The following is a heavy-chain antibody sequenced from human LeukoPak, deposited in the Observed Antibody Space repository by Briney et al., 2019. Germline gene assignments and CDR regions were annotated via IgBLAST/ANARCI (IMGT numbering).Heavy chain of an antibody. CDR3: ARIDSYGYAIDY. CDR2: IYHSGRT. D-gene: IGHD5-18*01. CDR1: GNSISSGYY. J-gene: IGHJ4*02. Sequence: SETLSLTCTVSGNSISSGYYWGWIRQPPGKGLEWIGSIYHSGRTYYNPSLKSRVTISVDTSKNQFSLKLSSVTAADTAVYYCARIDSYGYAIDYWGQGTLVTVSS. V-gene: IGHV4-38-2*02.